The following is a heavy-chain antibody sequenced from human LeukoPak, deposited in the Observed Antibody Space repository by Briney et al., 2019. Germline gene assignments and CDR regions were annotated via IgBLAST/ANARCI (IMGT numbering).Heavy chain of an antibody. CDR1: GFTFSSNS. CDR3: AKGPPQWELLLDY. CDR2: ISYSSSTI. J-gene: IGHJ4*02. D-gene: IGHD1-26*01. V-gene: IGHV3-48*04. Sequence: GGSLRLSFAASGFTFSSNSMNWVRQAPGKGLEWLSYISYSSSTIYSADSVKGRFTISRDNAKNSLYLQMNSLRAEDTALYYCAKGPPQWELLLDYWGQGTLVTVSS.